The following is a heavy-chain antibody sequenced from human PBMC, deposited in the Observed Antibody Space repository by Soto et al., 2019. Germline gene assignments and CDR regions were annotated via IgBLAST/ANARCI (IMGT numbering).Heavy chain of an antibody. CDR3: ARVVEWSSSDFDY. V-gene: IGHV1-69*06. J-gene: IGHJ4*02. CDR2: ILPIFGTA. Sequence: QVQLVQSGAEVKKPGSSVKVSCKASGGTFSRYAISWVRQAPGQGLEWMGGILPIFGTANYAQKFQGRVTITADKSTSPVYMEMSSLRAEDTAVYYCARVVEWSSSDFDYGGQGTLVTVSS. D-gene: IGHD6-6*01. CDR1: GGTFSRYA.